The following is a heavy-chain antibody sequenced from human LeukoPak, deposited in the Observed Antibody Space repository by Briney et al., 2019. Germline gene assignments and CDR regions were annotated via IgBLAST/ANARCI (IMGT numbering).Heavy chain of an antibody. J-gene: IGHJ5*02. V-gene: IGHV3-30*03. CDR2: ISYDGSDK. CDR3: VGVVRFHNWFDP. Sequence: GRSLRLSCAASGFTFSSYGMHWVRQAPGKGLEWVAVISYDGSDKHYADSVKGRFTISRDNSKNTLYLQMISLRAEDTAVYYCVGVVRFHNWFDPWGQGTLVIVSS. CDR1: GFTFSSYG. D-gene: IGHD3-10*01.